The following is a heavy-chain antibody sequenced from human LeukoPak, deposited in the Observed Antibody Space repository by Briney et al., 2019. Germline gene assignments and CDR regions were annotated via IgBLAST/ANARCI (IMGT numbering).Heavy chain of an antibody. CDR1: GFTFSPYA. V-gene: IGHV3-30-3*01. Sequence: PGGSLRLSCAASGFTFSPYAMHWVRQAPGKGLEWVAVISYDGSTKFYADSVKGRFTISRDNSKNTLYLQMNSLRPEDTAVYYCARGGEILVAITSTDYWGQGTLVTVSS. CDR3: ARGGEILVAITSTDY. J-gene: IGHJ4*02. D-gene: IGHD3-22*01. CDR2: ISYDGSTK.